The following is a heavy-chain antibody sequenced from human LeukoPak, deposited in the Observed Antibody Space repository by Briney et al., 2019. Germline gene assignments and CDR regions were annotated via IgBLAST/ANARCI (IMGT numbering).Heavy chain of an antibody. V-gene: IGHV4-61*02. J-gene: IGHJ6*03. D-gene: IGHD6-6*01. CDR2: MYTSGTT. Sequence: PSQTLSLTCTVSGGSISSIYYRWSWIRQPAGKGLDGIGRMYTSGTTNYSPSLRSRVTISVDTSKNQFSVKLNSVTAADTAVYYCARGESSSSLLYYYYYMDVWGKGTAVTVSS. CDR3: ARGESSSSLLYYYYYMDV. CDR1: GGSISSIYYR.